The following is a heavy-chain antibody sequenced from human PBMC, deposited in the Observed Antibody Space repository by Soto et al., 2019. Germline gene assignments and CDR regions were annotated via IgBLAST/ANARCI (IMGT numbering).Heavy chain of an antibody. D-gene: IGHD2-15*01. CDR1: GGIGSNYA. J-gene: IGHJ5*02. V-gene: IGHV1-69*06. CDR2: IVPKFGTA. Sequence: QEHLVQSGAEVKKPGSSVKVSCRASGGIGSNYAISWVRQAPGQGLEWMGGIVPKFGTANYAQRSKGRVMISVDKSTNSVYMELTSLRSQDTAIYYCAREMASGYSRTWFDPWGQGTLVTVSS. CDR3: AREMASGYSRTWFDP.